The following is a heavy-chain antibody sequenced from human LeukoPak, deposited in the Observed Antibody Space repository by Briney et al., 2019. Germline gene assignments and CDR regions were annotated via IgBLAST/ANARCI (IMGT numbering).Heavy chain of an antibody. CDR3: ARQSPRGSAWFDP. Sequence: PGGSLRLSCAASGFTVSSNYMSWVRQAPGKGLEWVSVIYSGGSTYYADSVKGRFTIPRDNSKNTLYLQMNSLRAEDTAVYYCARQSPRGSAWFDPWGQGTLVTVSS. V-gene: IGHV3-53*01. J-gene: IGHJ5*02. CDR1: GFTVSSNY. D-gene: IGHD2-15*01. CDR2: IYSGGST.